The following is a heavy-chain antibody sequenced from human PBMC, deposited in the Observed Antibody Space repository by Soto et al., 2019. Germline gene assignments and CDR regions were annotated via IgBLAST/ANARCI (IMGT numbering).Heavy chain of an antibody. V-gene: IGHV3-15*01. D-gene: IGHD2-15*01. CDR3: TYQVGAAIFDY. CDR1: GFTFSNAW. Sequence: VGSLRLSCAASGFTFSNAWMSWVRQAPGKGLEWVGRIKSKTDGGTTDYAAPVKGRFTISRDDSKTTLYLQMNSLKTEDTAVYYCTYQVGAAIFDYWGQGTLVTVSS. CDR2: IKSKTDGGTT. J-gene: IGHJ4*02.